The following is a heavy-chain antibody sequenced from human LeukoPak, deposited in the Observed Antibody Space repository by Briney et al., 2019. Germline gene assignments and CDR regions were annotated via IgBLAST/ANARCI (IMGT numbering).Heavy chain of an antibody. CDR1: GGSISSYY. V-gene: IGHV4-59*01. D-gene: IGHD6-19*01. J-gene: IGHJ4*02. CDR2: IYYSGST. Sequence: KPSETLSLTCTVSGGSISSYYWSWIRQPPGKGLEWIGYIYYSGSTNYNPSLKSRLTISVDTSKNQFPLKLSSVTAADTAVYYCARADSGWYSLGYWGQGTLVTVSS. CDR3: ARADSGWYSLGY.